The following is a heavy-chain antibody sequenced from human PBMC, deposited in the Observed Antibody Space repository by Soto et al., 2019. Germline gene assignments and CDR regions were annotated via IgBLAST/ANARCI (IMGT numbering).Heavy chain of an antibody. D-gene: IGHD2-15*01. Sequence: GASVKVSCKASGYTFTGYYMHWVRQAPGQRLEWMGWINAGNSNTKYSQKFQGRVTITRDTSASTAYMELSSLRSEDTAVYYCARDLGGWPDYWGQGTLVTVSS. CDR2: INAGNSNT. J-gene: IGHJ4*02. CDR1: GYTFTGYY. CDR3: ARDLGGWPDY. V-gene: IGHV1-3*01.